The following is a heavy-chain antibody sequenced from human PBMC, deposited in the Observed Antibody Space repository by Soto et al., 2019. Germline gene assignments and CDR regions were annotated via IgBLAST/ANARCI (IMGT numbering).Heavy chain of an antibody. Sequence: ASVKVSCKASGFTFTSSAMQWLRQARGQRLEWIGWIVVGSGNTNYAQKFQERVIITRDMSTSTAYMELSSLRSEDTAVYYCAAPRPNRYYYYYMDVWGKGTTVTVSS. J-gene: IGHJ6*03. CDR2: IVVGSGNT. V-gene: IGHV1-58*02. CDR3: AAPRPNRYYYYYMDV. CDR1: GFTFTSSA.